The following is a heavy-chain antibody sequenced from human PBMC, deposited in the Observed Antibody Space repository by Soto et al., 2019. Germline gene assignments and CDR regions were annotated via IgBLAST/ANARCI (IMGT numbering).Heavy chain of an antibody. V-gene: IGHV1-46*01. Sequence: GASVKVSCKASGYTFTSYYMHWVRQAPGQGLEWMGIINPSGGSTSYAQKFQGRVTMTRDTSTSTVYMELSSLRSEDTAVYYCARDGYCSSTSCATSFDYWGQGTLVTVSS. D-gene: IGHD2-2*03. CDR1: GYTFTSYY. CDR3: ARDGYCSSTSCATSFDY. J-gene: IGHJ4*02. CDR2: INPSGGST.